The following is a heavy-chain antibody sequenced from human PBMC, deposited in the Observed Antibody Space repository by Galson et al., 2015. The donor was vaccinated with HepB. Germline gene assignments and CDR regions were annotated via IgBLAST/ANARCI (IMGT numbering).Heavy chain of an antibody. Sequence: SLRLSCAASGFTFSSYWMSWVRQAPGKGLEWVANIKQDGSEKYYVDSVKGRFTISRDNAKNSLYLQMNSLRAEDTAVYYCARDLGLRISPHAFDIWGQGTMVTVSS. CDR2: IKQDGSEK. CDR3: ARDLGLRISPHAFDI. CDR1: GFTFSSYW. V-gene: IGHV3-7*01. D-gene: IGHD3-3*02. J-gene: IGHJ3*02.